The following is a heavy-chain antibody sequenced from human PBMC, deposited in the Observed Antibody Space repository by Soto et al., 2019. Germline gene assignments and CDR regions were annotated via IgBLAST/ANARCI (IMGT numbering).Heavy chain of an antibody. CDR3: VRVGGSGWTLDF. CDR1: GYTFTAFA. Sequence: QVHLVQSGAEVKKPGASVKVSCKTSGYTFTAFAVHWVRQASGQRLEWMGWINVGNGDTKSSQNLQGRVTITRDTSASTVYREVSSLRSEGTAVYYFVRVGGSGWTLDFWGQGTLVTVYS. J-gene: IGHJ4*02. CDR2: INVGNGDT. V-gene: IGHV1-3*01. D-gene: IGHD6-25*01.